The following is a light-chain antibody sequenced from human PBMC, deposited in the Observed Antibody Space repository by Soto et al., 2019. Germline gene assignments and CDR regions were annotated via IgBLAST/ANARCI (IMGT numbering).Light chain of an antibody. Sequence: DIPMTQSPSTLSASVGDRVTITCRASQSISNWLAWYQQKPGKAPKLLIYRASTLESGVPSRFSGSGSGTEFTLTISSLQPDDAATYYCQQFNNNFGGGTKVEIK. V-gene: IGKV1-5*03. J-gene: IGKJ4*01. CDR2: RAS. CDR1: QSISNW. CDR3: QQFNNN.